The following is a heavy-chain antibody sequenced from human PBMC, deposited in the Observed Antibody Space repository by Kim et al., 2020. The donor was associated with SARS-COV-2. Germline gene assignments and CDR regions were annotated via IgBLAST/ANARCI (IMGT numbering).Heavy chain of an antibody. Sequence: GGSLRLSCAASGFTFRSYWLSWVRQAPGKGLEWVANIKQDGSERYYVDSVKGRFTISRDNAKNSLYLQMNSLRADDTAVYFCARVGEYLFDYWGQGTLVTVSS. CDR1: GFTFRSYW. D-gene: IGHD1-26*01. J-gene: IGHJ4*02. CDR2: IKQDGSER. V-gene: IGHV3-7*03. CDR3: ARVGEYLFDY.